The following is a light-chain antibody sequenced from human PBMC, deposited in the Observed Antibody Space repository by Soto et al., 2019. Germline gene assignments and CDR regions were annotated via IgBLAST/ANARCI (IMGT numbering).Light chain of an antibody. CDR1: QGISSY. CDR2: AAS. J-gene: IGKJ1*01. V-gene: IGKV1-9*01. Sequence: DIQLTQSPSFLSASVGARVTITCRASQGISSYLAWYQQKPGKAPKLMIYAASTLQSGVPSRFSGSGSGTECTLTISSLQPEDFATYYCQQLNSYPRTFGQGTKVDI. CDR3: QQLNSYPRT.